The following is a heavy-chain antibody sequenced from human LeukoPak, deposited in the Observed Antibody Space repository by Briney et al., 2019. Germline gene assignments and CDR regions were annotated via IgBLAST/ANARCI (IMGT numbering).Heavy chain of an antibody. CDR3: AIGWDLAMIVVVSTGAPGAFDI. Sequence: SETPSLTCAVYGGSFSGYYWSWIRKPPGKGLNWIGEINHSGSTNYNPSLKSRVTISRDTSKNQSSLKLSSVTAADTAVYYCAIGWDLAMIVVVSTGAPGAFDIWGQGTMVTVSS. CDR1: GGSFSGYY. D-gene: IGHD3-22*01. CDR2: INHSGST. J-gene: IGHJ3*02. V-gene: IGHV4-34*01.